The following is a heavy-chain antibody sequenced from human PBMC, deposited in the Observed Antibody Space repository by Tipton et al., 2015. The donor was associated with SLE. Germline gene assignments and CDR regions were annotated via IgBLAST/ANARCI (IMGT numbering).Heavy chain of an antibody. J-gene: IGHJ2*01. V-gene: IGHV4-34*01. D-gene: IGHD1-26*01. CDR1: GGSFSNSY. Sequence: TLSLTCTVSGGSFSNSYWSWIRQSPGKGLEWLGEINHSGSINYNPSLKSRVTISVDTSKNQFSLKMNSVTATDAAVYYCARHPGRTLYWYFDLWDRGTLVTVSS. CDR3: ARHPGRTLYWYFDL. CDR2: INHSGSI.